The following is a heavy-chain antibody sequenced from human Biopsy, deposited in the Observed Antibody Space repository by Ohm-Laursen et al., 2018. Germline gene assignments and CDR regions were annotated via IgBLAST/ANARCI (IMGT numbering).Heavy chain of an antibody. D-gene: IGHD3-9*01. J-gene: IGHJ2*01. CDR3: VREPKTGTADAWYFDL. Sequence: SQTLSLTCSVSGASVKTSDYFWAWIRPRQGKGLEWIGYISYNERNHYNPSLTSRIAISFDTTNYRISLQLRSVTVADTAVYYCVREPKTGTADAWYFDLWGRGSPVTVPS. CDR2: ISYNERN. V-gene: IGHV4-31*03. CDR1: GASVKTSDYF.